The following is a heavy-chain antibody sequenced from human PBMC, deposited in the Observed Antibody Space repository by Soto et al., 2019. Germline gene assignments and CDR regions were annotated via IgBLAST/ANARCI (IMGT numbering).Heavy chain of an antibody. CDR2: IIPIFGTA. D-gene: IGHD3-10*01. CDR1: GGTFSSYA. J-gene: IGHJ3*02. Sequence: SVKVSCKASGGTFSSYAISWVRQAPGQGLEWMGGIIPIFGTANYAQKFQGRVTITADESTSTAYMELSSLRSEETAVYYCARFRGGRPQDVFDIGGQGKMVT. V-gene: IGHV1-69*13. CDR3: ARFRGGRPQDVFDI.